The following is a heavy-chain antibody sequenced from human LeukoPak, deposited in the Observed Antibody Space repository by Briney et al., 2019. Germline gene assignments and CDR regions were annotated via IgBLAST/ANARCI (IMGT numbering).Heavy chain of an antibody. Sequence: GGSLRLSCVGSGFPFSSYEMNWVRQAPGKGLEWVSYISSSGSTIYYADSVKGRFTISRDNAKNSLYLQMNSLRAEDTAVYYCARRPPYYYGSGSYDYWGQGTLVTVSS. CDR2: ISSSGSTI. D-gene: IGHD3-10*01. CDR1: GFPFSSYE. CDR3: ARRPPYYYGSGSYDY. J-gene: IGHJ4*02. V-gene: IGHV3-48*03.